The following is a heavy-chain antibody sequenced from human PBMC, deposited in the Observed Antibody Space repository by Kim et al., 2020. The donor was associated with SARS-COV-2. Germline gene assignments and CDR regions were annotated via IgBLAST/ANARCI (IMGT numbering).Heavy chain of an antibody. J-gene: IGHJ4*02. CDR2: IRSKRYGETT. CDR3: TSGPYYYDSAAYYHDY. V-gene: IGHV3-49*03. CDR1: GLNFGDYA. D-gene: IGHD3-22*01. Sequence: GGSLRLSCTPSGLNFGDYAMSWFRQAPGKGLEWVAFIRSKRYGETTEYAASVKGRFTISRDDSKRIAYLQMNGLKTEDTAVYYRTSGPYYYDSAAYYHDYWGQGTLVTVSS.